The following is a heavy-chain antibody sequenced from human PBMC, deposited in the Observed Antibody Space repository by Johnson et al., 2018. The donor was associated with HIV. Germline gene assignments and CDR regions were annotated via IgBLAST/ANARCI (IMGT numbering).Heavy chain of an antibody. J-gene: IGHJ3*02. V-gene: IGHV3-30-3*01. Sequence: VQLVESGGGVVQPGRSLRLSCAASGFTFSSYAMHWVRQAPGKGLEWVAVISYDGSNKYYADSVKGRFTISRANSKNTLYLQMNSLRAEDTAVYYCARDSETSITMIVVVITGAFDIWGQGTMVTVSS. CDR3: ARDSETSITMIVVVITGAFDI. CDR2: ISYDGSNK. D-gene: IGHD3-22*01. CDR1: GFTFSSYA.